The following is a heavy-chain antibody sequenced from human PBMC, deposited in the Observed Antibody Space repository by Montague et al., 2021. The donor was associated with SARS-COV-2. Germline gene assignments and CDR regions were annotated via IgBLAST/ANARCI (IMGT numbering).Heavy chain of an antibody. Sequence: SETLSLTCTVSGGSISGYYWSWIRQPPGKGPEWIGNIYDTENTNYNPSLKSRVTISEDTSKNQFSLRLTSVTAADTAVYYCARDFRLQLWQTNYYFGLWGRGTLVSVSS. J-gene: IGHJ2*01. D-gene: IGHD5-18*01. V-gene: IGHV4-59*01. CDR3: ARDFRLQLWQTNYYFGL. CDR2: IYDTENT. CDR1: GGSISGYY.